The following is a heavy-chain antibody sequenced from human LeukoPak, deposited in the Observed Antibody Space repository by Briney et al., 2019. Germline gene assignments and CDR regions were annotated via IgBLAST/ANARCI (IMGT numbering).Heavy chain of an antibody. CDR2: INHSGST. D-gene: IGHD4/OR15-4a*01. CDR3: ARGRPHYTAKTYYFDY. V-gene: IGHV4-34*01. J-gene: IGHJ4*02. CDR1: GGSFSGYY. Sequence: SETLSLTCAVYGGSFSGYYWSWIRQPPGKGLEWIGEINHSGSTNYNPSLKSRVTISVDTSKNQFSLKLSSVTAADPAVYYCARGRPHYTAKTYYFDYWGQGTLVTVSS.